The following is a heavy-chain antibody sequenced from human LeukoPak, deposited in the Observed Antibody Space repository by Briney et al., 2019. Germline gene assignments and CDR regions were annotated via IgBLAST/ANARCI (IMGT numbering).Heavy chain of an antibody. Sequence: ASVKVSCKASGYTFTSYGISWVRQAPGQGLEWMGWISAYNGNTNYAQKLQGRVTMTTDTSTSTVYMELRSLRSDDTAVYYCAVAPDDSSRYYPPNWFDPWGQGTLVTVSS. CDR2: ISAYNGNT. J-gene: IGHJ5*02. CDR3: AVAPDDSSRYYPPNWFDP. D-gene: IGHD3-22*01. CDR1: GYTFTSYG. V-gene: IGHV1-18*01.